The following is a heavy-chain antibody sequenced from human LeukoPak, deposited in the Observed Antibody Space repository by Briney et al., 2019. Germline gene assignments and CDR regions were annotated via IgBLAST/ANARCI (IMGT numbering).Heavy chain of an antibody. CDR1: AFTFSSYS. V-gene: IGHV3-21*01. J-gene: IGHJ5*02. CDR3: ASGADFWSGPNWFDP. CDR2: ISSSSSYI. Sequence: PGGSLRLSCAASAFTFSSYSMNWVRQAPGKGLEWVSSISSSSSYIYYADSVKGRFTISRDNAKNPLYLQMNSLRAEDTAVYYCASGADFWSGPNWFDPWGQGTLVTVSS. D-gene: IGHD3-3*01.